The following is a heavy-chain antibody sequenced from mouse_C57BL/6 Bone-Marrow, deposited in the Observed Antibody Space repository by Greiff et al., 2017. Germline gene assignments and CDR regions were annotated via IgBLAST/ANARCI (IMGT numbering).Heavy chain of an antibody. CDR2: INYDGSST. CDR3: ARNPVGYYAMDY. Sequence: DVKLVESEGGLVQPGSSMKLSCTASGFTFSDYYLAWVRQVPEKGLEWVANINYDGSSTYYLGSVKSRFIISRDNAKNILYLQMSSLKSEDTATYYCARNPVGYYAMDYWGQGTSVTVSS. V-gene: IGHV5-16*01. J-gene: IGHJ4*01. CDR1: GFTFSDYY.